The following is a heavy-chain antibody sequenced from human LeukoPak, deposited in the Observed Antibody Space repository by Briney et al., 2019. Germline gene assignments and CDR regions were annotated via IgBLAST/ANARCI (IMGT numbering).Heavy chain of an antibody. CDR2: ISYDGSNK. CDR3: ARPGVGTVTTSYYFDY. V-gene: IGHV3-30-3*01. J-gene: IGHJ4*02. Sequence: PGGSLRLSCAASGFTFSSCAMHWVRQAPGKGLEWVAVISYDGSNKYYADSVKGRFTISRDNSKNTLYLQMNSLRAEDTAVYYCARPGVGTVTTSYYFDYWGQGTLVTVSS. CDR1: GFTFSSCA. D-gene: IGHD4-17*01.